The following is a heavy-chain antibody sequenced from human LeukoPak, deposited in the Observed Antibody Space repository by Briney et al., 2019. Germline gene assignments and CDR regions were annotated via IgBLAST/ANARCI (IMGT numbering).Heavy chain of an antibody. CDR3: ARDSSGYYRIAHFDY. Sequence: ASVKVSCKASGYTFTSYYMHWARQAPGQGLEWMGIINPSGGSTSYAQKFQGRVTMTRDTSTSTVYMELSSLRSEDTAVYYCARDSSGYYRIAHFDYWGQGTLVTVSS. CDR1: GYTFTSYY. V-gene: IGHV1-46*01. J-gene: IGHJ4*02. CDR2: INPSGGST. D-gene: IGHD3-22*01.